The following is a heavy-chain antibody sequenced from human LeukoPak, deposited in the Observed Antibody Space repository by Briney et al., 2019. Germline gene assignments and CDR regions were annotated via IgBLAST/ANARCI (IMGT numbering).Heavy chain of an antibody. CDR3: ARVGGLFQ. CDR1: GFSFSNFG. CDR2: VSSSSSTI. J-gene: IGHJ4*02. D-gene: IGHD2/OR15-2a*01. V-gene: IGHV3-48*01. Sequence: GGSLRLSCAASGFSFSNFGINWVRQAPGKGLEWVAYVSSSSSTINYADSVKGRFTISRDNAKNSLYLQMNSLRAEDTAVYYCARVGGLFQWGQGTLVTVSS.